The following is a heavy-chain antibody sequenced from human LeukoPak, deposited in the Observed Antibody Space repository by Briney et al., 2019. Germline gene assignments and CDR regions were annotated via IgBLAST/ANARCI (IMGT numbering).Heavy chain of an antibody. D-gene: IGHD6-19*01. CDR2: ISSSGSTI. CDR1: GFTFSDYY. Sequence: GGSLRLSCAASGFTFSDYYMSWIRQAPGKGLEWVSYISSSGSTIYYADSVKGRFTISRDNAKNSLYQQMNSLRAEDTAVYYCASWYSSGWYLVDYGMDVWGQGTTVTVSS. V-gene: IGHV3-11*01. CDR3: ASWYSSGWYLVDYGMDV. J-gene: IGHJ6*02.